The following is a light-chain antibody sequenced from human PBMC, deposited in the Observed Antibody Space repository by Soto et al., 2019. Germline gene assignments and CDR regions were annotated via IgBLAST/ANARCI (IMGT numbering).Light chain of an antibody. J-gene: IGKJ5*01. CDR1: PSVTNF. V-gene: IGKV3-11*01. CDR2: GAF. Sequence: DIVLTQSPATLYLCSGPRTTLSCRSSPSVTNFLSWYQQKPGQAPRLLIYGAFNRATGIPPSFSGSGSCADFTLTIISLEPEDSAIYYCQQRNICPPVTFGQGTRLEIK. CDR3: QQRNICPPVT.